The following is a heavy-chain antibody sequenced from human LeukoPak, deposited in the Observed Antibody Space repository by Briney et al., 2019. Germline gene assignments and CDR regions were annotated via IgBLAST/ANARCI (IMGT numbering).Heavy chain of an antibody. CDR2: VSIDGSHK. Sequence: GGSLRLSCAASGFTFSSYAMSWVRQAPGRGLEWVAVVSIDGSHKYYADSVKGRFTISRDNSKNTLYLQMNSLRAEDTAVYYCAKGVDTAMAPAWDFWGQGTLVTVTS. CDR3: AKGVDTAMAPAWDF. V-gene: IGHV3-23*03. D-gene: IGHD5-18*01. CDR1: GFTFSSYA. J-gene: IGHJ4*02.